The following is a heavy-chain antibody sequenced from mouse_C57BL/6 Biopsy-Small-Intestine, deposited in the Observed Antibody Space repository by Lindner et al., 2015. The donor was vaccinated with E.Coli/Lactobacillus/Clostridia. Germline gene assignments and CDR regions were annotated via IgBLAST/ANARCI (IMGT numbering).Heavy chain of an antibody. D-gene: IGHD2-3*01. CDR2: IYPGDGDT. CDR3: ADGYFGGFPY. CDR1: GYAFSTSW. Sequence: VQLQESGPGLVKPGASVKLSCKASGYAFSTSWMNWVKQRPGKGLEWIGRIYPGDGDTDYNGKFKDKATLTTDKSSSTAYMQLSSLTSEDSAVYFCADGYFGGFPYWGQGTLVTVSA. V-gene: IGHV1-82*01. J-gene: IGHJ3*01.